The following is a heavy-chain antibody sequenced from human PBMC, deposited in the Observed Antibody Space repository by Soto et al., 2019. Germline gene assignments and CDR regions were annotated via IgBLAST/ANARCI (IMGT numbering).Heavy chain of an antibody. CDR1: GFTFSSYW. CDR3: ERVVSPGSIFWYFDVVDL. V-gene: IGHV3-7*05. CDR2: IRKEESKK. J-gene: IGHJ3*01. D-gene: IGHD2-21*01. Sequence: EERLVEYGGGLVQPGGSLRLSCAASGFTFSSYWMTWVRQAPGKGMAGVANIRKEESKKSYLYSVRGRLTISRNNATTSLYLQMDRLTAEGAALYYCERVVSPGSIFWYFDVVDLGGQGTMVTVSA.